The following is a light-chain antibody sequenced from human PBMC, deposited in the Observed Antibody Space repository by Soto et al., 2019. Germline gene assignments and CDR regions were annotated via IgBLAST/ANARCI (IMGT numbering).Light chain of an antibody. Sequence: TITNLASQTISSWLAWYQQKPVKAPKLLIYKASTLKSGVPSRFSCCGHGTAFALGIRSLDSCYAGIHNYQQYHSDAGTFAQGTKVDIK. V-gene: IGKV1-5*03. CDR3: QQYHSDAGT. J-gene: IGKJ1*01. CDR1: QTISSW. CDR2: KAS.